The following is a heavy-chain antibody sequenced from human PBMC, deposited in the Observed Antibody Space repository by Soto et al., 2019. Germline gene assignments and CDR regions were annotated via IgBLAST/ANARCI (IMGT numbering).Heavy chain of an antibody. V-gene: IGHV1-69*08. CDR3: ARDRTAAAGHNWFDP. J-gene: IGHJ5*02. CDR1: GGTFSSYT. D-gene: IGHD6-13*01. Sequence: QVQLVQSGAEVKKPGSSVKVSCKASGGTFSSYTISWVRQAPGQGLEWMGRIIPILGIANYAQKFQGRVTITADKSTSTADMELSSLRSEDTAVYYCARDRTAAAGHNWFDPWGQGTLVTVSS. CDR2: IIPILGIA.